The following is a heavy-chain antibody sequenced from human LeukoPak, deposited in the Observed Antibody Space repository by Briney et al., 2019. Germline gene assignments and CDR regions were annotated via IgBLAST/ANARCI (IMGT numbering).Heavy chain of an antibody. V-gene: IGHV1-18*01. CDR1: GYTFTSYG. Sequence: ASVEVSCKASGYTFTSYGISWVRQAPGQGLEWMGWISAYSGNTNYAQKLQGRVTMTTDTSTSTAYMELRSLRSDDTAVYYCARVVNWNYWFDPWGQGTLVTVSS. D-gene: IGHD1-7*01. J-gene: IGHJ5*02. CDR2: ISAYSGNT. CDR3: ARVVNWNYWFDP.